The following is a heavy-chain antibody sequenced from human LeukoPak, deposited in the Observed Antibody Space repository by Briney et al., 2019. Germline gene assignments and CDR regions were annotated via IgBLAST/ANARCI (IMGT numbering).Heavy chain of an antibody. J-gene: IGHJ4*02. CDR1: GYTFTSYY. CDR2: INPSGGST. CDR3: ARFSNSFRGTDY. V-gene: IGHV1-46*01. Sequence: ASVTVSCKASGYTFTSYYMHWVRQAPGQGLEWMGIINPSGGSTSYAQKFQGRVTMTSDTSTSTVYMELSSLRAEDTAVYYCARFSNSFRGTDYWGQGTLVTVSS. D-gene: IGHD6-13*01.